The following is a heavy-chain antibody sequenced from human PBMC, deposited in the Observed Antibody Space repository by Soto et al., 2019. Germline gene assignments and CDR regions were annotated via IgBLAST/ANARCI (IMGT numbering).Heavy chain of an antibody. V-gene: IGHV3-74*01. CDR3: ARPPYCISTICYTWFDP. CDR1: GFTFSSYW. Sequence: EVQLVESGGGLVQPGGSLRLSCAASGFTFSSYWMHWVRQAPGKGLVWVSRINSDGSSTGYADSVKGRFTISRDNAKNTLYLQMNSLRAEDTAVYYCARPPYCISTICYTWFDPWGQGTLVTVSS. J-gene: IGHJ5*02. D-gene: IGHD2-2*02. CDR2: INSDGSST.